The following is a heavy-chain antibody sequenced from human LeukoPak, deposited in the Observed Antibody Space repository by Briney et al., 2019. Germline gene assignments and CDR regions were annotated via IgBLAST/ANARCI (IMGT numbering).Heavy chain of an antibody. CDR3: ARMDRSYDILTGYESFDY. CDR2: ISAYNGNT. CDR1: GYTFTSYG. J-gene: IGHJ4*02. V-gene: IGHV1-18*01. D-gene: IGHD3-9*01. Sequence: ASVKVSCKASGYTFTSYGISWVRQAPGQGLEWMGWISAYNGNTNYAQELQGRVTMTTDTSTSTAYMELRSLRSDDTAVYYCARMDRSYDILTGYESFDYWGQGTLVTVSS.